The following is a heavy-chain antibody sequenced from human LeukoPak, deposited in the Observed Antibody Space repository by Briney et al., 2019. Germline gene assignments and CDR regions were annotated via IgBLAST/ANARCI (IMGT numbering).Heavy chain of an antibody. CDR3: ARVPSNGDFDDAFDI. CDR1: GYTFTGYY. D-gene: IGHD3-3*01. V-gene: IGHV1-2*02. CDR2: INPNSGGT. J-gene: IGHJ3*02. Sequence: ASVKVSCKASGYTFTGYYMHWVRQAPGQGLEWMGWINPNSGGTNYAQKFQGRVTMTRDTSISTAYMELGRLRSDDTAVYYCARVPSNGDFDDAFDIWGQGTMVTVSS.